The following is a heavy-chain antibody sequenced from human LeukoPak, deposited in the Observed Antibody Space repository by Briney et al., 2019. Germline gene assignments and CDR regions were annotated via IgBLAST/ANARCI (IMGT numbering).Heavy chain of an antibody. V-gene: IGHV3-23*01. J-gene: IGHJ4*02. CDR3: PKEDVRSYFDY. CDR1: GLTFSSYA. D-gene: IGHD3-10*01. Sequence: GGSLRLSCAASGLTFSSYAMSWVRQAPGKGLEGVSAISGSGGSTYYADSVKGRFTISRDNSKNTLYLQMNTLRAEDTAVYYCPKEDVRSYFDYWGQGTLVTVSS. CDR2: ISGSGGST.